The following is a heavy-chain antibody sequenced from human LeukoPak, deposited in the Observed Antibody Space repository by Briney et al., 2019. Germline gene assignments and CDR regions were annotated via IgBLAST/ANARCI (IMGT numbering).Heavy chain of an antibody. J-gene: IGHJ4*02. D-gene: IGHD3-10*01. CDR3: ARIDSSFGTMTAFDY. V-gene: IGHV1-18*01. Sequence: ASVKVSCKASGYTFTSYGISSVRQAPGQGLEWMGWISAYNGNTNYAQKLQGRVTMTTDTSTSTAYMELRSLRSDDTAVYYCARIDSSFGTMTAFDYWGQGTLVTVSS. CDR2: ISAYNGNT. CDR1: GYTFTSYG.